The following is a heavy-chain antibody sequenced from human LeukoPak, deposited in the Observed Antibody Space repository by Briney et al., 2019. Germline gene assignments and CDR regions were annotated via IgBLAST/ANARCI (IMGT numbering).Heavy chain of an antibody. J-gene: IGHJ4*02. Sequence: GGSLRLSCAASGFTFNSYVMSWVRQAPGKGLEWVSAINGGGGNTYYADSVKGRFTISRDNSKNMVYLQMNSLRADDTAVYYCAKSAVVITFRFDDWGQGALVTVSS. V-gene: IGHV3-23*01. CDR2: INGGGGNT. CDR3: AKSAVVITFRFDD. CDR1: GFTFNSYV. D-gene: IGHD4/OR15-4a*01.